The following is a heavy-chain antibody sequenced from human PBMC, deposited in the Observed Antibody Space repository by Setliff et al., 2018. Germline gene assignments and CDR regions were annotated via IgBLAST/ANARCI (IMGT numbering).Heavy chain of an antibody. V-gene: IGHV3-48*04. CDR2: ISSSSGLI. Sequence: PGGSLRLSCAASGFTFSTYAMNWLRQAPGKGLEWVSYISSSSGLIYYADSVKGRFTISRDNAKNTLYLQMNSLRAEDTAVYYCASGLERGYWGQGTLVTVSS. D-gene: IGHD1-1*01. CDR1: GFTFSTYA. J-gene: IGHJ4*02. CDR3: ASGLERGY.